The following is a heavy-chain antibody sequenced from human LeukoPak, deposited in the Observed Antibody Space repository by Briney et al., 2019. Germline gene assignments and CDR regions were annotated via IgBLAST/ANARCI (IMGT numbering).Heavy chain of an antibody. J-gene: IGHJ4*02. D-gene: IGHD1-26*01. Sequence: GGSLRLSCAASGFIFSSYGMHWVRQAPGKGLEWVAVIWYDGSKKYYVDSVKGRFTISRDNSKNTVYLQMSSLRAEDTAVYYCARGEGHNSGSYLNWGQGTLVTVSS. CDR1: GFIFSSYG. CDR3: ARGEGHNSGSYLN. V-gene: IGHV3-33*08. CDR2: IWYDGSKK.